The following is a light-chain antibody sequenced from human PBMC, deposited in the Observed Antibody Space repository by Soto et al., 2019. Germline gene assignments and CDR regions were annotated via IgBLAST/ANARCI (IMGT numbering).Light chain of an antibody. Sequence: QSVLTQPASVSGSPGQSITISCTGTSSDVGSYNLVSWYQQHPGKAPKLMIYEVSKRPSGVSNRFSGSKSGNTASLTISGLQAEDEADYYCCSYAGSSTSLYVFGTGTKVPS. CDR1: SSDVGSYNL. J-gene: IGLJ1*01. V-gene: IGLV2-23*02. CDR2: EVS. CDR3: CSYAGSSTSLYV.